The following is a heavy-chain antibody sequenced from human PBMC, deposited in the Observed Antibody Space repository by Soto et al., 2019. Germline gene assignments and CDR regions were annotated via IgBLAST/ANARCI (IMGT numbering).Heavy chain of an antibody. CDR2: IYHSGST. Sequence: SETLPLTCAVSGGSISSSNWWSWVRQPPGKGLEWIGEIYHSGSTNYNPSLKRRVTISVDKSKNQFSLKLGSVTAADTAVYYCLGLAAGTKYYGMDVWGQGTTVTVSS. V-gene: IGHV4-4*02. D-gene: IGHD6-13*01. CDR3: LGLAAGTKYYGMDV. CDR1: GGSISSSNW. J-gene: IGHJ6*02.